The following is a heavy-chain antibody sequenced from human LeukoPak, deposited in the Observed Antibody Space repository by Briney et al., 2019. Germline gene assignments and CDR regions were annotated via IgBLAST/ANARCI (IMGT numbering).Heavy chain of an antibody. J-gene: IGHJ4*02. V-gene: IGHV4-34*01. CDR2: INHSGST. D-gene: IGHD1-26*01. CDR1: GGSFSSYY. Sequence: SETLSLTCAVYGGSFSSYYWSWIRQPPGKGLEWIGEINHSGSTNYNPSLKSRVTISVDTSKNQFSLKLSSVTAADTAVYYCATTNRIVVATYYFDYWGQGTLVTVSS. CDR3: ATTNRIVVATYYFDY.